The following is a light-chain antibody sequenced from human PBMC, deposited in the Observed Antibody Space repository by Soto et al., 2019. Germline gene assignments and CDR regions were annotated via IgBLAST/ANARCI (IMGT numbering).Light chain of an antibody. CDR2: WAS. CDR1: QNILYNSNNKNY. CDR3: QQYDTTPWT. J-gene: IGKJ1*01. V-gene: IGKV4-1*01. Sequence: DIVMTQSPDSLAVSLGERATINCKSSQNILYNSNNKNYLAWYQHKPGQPPKMLIYWASTRESGVPDRFSGSGSGTDFTLTISSRQAEDVAVYYCQQYDTTPWTFGQGTKVEIK.